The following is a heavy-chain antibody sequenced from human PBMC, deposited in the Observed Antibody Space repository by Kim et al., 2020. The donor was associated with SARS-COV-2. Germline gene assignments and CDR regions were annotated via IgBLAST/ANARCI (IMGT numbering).Heavy chain of an antibody. D-gene: IGHD3-22*01. CDR1: GYTFTGYY. V-gene: IGHV1-2*06. Sequence: ASVKVSCKASGYTFTGYYMHWVRQAPGQGLEWMGRINPNSGGTNYAQKFQGRVTMTRDTSISTAYMELSRLRSDDTAVYYCASFKYHYYDSSGYSDDAFDIWGQGTMVTVSS. CDR2: INPNSGGT. J-gene: IGHJ3*02. CDR3: ASFKYHYYDSSGYSDDAFDI.